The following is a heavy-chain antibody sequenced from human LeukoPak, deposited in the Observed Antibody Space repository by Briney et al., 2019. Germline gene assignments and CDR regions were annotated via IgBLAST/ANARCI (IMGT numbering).Heavy chain of an antibody. D-gene: IGHD3-22*01. Sequence: GGSLRLSCAASGFTLSSDAMHWVRQAPGKGLEWVAFIRYDGINKQYADSVKGRFTISRDTSKNAPYLQMNSLRAEDTAVYYCAKDSDWERGYHFDYGGQGTLVTVSS. CDR2: IRYDGINK. J-gene: IGHJ4*02. V-gene: IGHV3-30*02. CDR3: AKDSDWERGYHFDY. CDR1: GFTLSSDA.